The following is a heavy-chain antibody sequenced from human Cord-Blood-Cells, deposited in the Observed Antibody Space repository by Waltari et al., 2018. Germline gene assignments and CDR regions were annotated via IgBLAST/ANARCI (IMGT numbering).Heavy chain of an antibody. J-gene: IGHJ4*02. Sequence: EVQLVESGGGLVQPGGSLRLSCAASGFTFSRYWMSWVRQAPGKGLEWVANIKQDGSEKYYVDSVKGRFTISRDNAKNSLYLQMNSLRAEDTAVYYCARDRYSSSWSDYWGQGTLVTVSS. V-gene: IGHV3-7*01. CDR1: GFTFSRYW. CDR2: IKQDGSEK. CDR3: ARDRYSSSWSDY. D-gene: IGHD6-13*01.